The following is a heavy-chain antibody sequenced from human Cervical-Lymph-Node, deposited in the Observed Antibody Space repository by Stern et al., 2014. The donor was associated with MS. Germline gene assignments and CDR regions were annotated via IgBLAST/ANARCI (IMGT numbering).Heavy chain of an antibody. CDR3: ARGREPRYFDL. CDR2: THPNSGNT. Sequence: QVQLVESGAEVKKPGASVKVSCKASGYTFTSYGINWVRQATGQGLEWMGWTHPNSGNTGYAQKFQGRVTMTRNTSISTAYMELNSLRSEDTAVYYCARGREPRYFDLWGRGTLVTVSS. J-gene: IGHJ2*01. V-gene: IGHV1-8*01. D-gene: IGHD1-26*01. CDR1: GYTFTSYG.